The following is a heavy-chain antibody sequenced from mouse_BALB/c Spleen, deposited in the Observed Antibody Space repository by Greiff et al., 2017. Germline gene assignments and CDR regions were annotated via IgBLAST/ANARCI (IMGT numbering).Heavy chain of an antibody. D-gene: IGHD2-3*01. CDR3: ARSYDEYAMDY. J-gene: IGHJ4*01. V-gene: IGHV1-63*02. CDR1: GYTFTNYW. CDR2: IYPGGGYT. Sequence: ESGAELVRPGTSVKISCKASGYTFTNYWLGWVKQRPGHGLEWIGDIYPGGGYTNYNEKFKGKATLTADTSSSTAYMQLSSLTSEDSAVYFCARSYDEYAMDYWGQGTSVTVSS.